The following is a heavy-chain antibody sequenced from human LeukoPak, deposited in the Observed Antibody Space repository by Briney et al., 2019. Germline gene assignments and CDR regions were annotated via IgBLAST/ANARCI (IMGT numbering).Heavy chain of an antibody. J-gene: IGHJ5*02. CDR1: GGSISSGDYY. CDR2: IYYSGST. Sequence: SETLSLTCTVSGGSISSGDYYWSWIRQPPGKGLEWIGYIYYSGSTYYNPSLKSRVTISVDTSKNQFSLKLSSVTAADRAVYYCARVLFDNSWFDPWGQGTLVTVSS. D-gene: IGHD3-9*01. V-gene: IGHV4-30-4*01. CDR3: ARVLFDNSWFDP.